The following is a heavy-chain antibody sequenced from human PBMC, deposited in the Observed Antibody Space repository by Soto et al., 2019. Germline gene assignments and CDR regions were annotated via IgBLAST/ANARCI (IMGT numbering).Heavy chain of an antibody. CDR1: GFAFTNYT. J-gene: IGHJ4*02. V-gene: IGHV3-30*04. CDR2: ISYDEIDK. D-gene: IGHD3-10*01. CDR3: AGRSGSSDY. Sequence: GGSLRLSCAASGFAFTNYTMHWVRQAPGKGLEWVALISYDEIDKYYADAVKGRFTISRDNSKNTLYLQMDSLRAEDTAVYYCAGRSGSSDYWGRGTLVTVSS.